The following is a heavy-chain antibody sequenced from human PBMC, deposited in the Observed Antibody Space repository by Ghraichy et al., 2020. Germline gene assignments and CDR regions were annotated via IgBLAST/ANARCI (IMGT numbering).Heavy chain of an antibody. V-gene: IGHV3-7*01. Sequence: LSLTCAASGFPFSTYWMNWVRQTPGKGLEWVSNIDLDGGAKSYVDSVKGRCTVSRDNTKNSLFLRLNSLRVEDAAVYYCAGWGSSNYWGQGALVTVSS. CDR3: AGWGSSNY. CDR1: GFPFSTYW. J-gene: IGHJ4*02. D-gene: IGHD3-16*01. CDR2: IDLDGGAK.